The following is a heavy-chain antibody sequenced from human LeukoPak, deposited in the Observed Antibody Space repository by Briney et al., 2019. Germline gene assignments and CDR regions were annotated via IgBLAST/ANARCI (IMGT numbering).Heavy chain of an antibody. CDR1: GASISSGRSY. CDR2: IYATGST. J-gene: IGHJ4*02. CDR3: AREVFTLSSSYFDY. Sequence: SETLSLTCTVSGASISSGRSYWSWIRQPAGKGLEWIGRIYATGSTNYSPSLKSRVTISVDTSKNQFSLKLSSVTAADTAVYYCAREVFTLSSSYFDYWGQGTLVTVSS. D-gene: IGHD6-6*01. V-gene: IGHV4-61*02.